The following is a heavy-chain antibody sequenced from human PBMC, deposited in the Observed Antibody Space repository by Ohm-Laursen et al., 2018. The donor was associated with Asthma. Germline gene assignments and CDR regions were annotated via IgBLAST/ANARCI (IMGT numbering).Heavy chain of an antibody. D-gene: IGHD2/OR15-2a*01. V-gene: IGHV3-30*18. CDR2: ISDDGSQK. Sequence: SLRLSCAASGFTFGNFGMHWVRQAPGKGLEWVAVISDDGSQKYYGESVRGRFTISRDNSKSAMFLDMTSLKSEDTGLYFCAKDEGRVKNWFDPWGPGTRVNVSS. CDR1: GFTFGNFG. J-gene: IGHJ5*02. CDR3: AKDEGRVKNWFDP.